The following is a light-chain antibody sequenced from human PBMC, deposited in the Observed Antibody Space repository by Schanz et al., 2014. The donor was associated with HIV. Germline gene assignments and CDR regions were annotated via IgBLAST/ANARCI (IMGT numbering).Light chain of an antibody. V-gene: IGLV2-14*03. Sequence: QSALTQPPSASGSPGQSVTISCTGTSSDVGGYNYVSWYQQHPGRAPRLLVYDVTYRPSGVSNRFSGSKSGNTASLTISGLQPEDEADYYCCSYAGSYVVFGGGTKLTVL. CDR2: DVT. CDR1: SSDVGGYNY. CDR3: CSYAGSYVV. J-gene: IGLJ2*01.